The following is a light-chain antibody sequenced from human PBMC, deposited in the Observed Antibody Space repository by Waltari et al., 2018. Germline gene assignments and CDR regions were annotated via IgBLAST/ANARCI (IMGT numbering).Light chain of an antibody. CDR3: CSYVRSTWV. V-gene: IGLV2-23*02. J-gene: IGLJ3*02. CDR2: EVS. Sequence: QSALTQPASVSGSPGQSITISCTGTSSDVGKYNLVSWYQQHPGKAPKVMIYEVSKRPSGVANSFSGSKSGNTASLTISGLQAEDEADYYCCSYVRSTWVFGGGTKLTVL. CDR1: SSDVGKYNL.